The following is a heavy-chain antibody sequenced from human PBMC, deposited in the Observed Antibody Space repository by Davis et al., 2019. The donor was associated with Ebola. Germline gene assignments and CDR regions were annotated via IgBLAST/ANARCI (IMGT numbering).Heavy chain of an antibody. CDR3: ASYPGGYDFWSEWWFDP. CDR2: INPSGGST. D-gene: IGHD3-3*01. V-gene: IGHV1-46*01. Sequence: ASVQVSCKASGYTFTSYYMHWVRQAPGQGLEWMGIINPSGGSTSYAQKFQGRVTMTRDTSTSTVYMELSSLRSEDTAVYYCASYPGGYDFWSEWWFDPWGQGTLVTVSS. CDR1: GYTFTSYY. J-gene: IGHJ5*02.